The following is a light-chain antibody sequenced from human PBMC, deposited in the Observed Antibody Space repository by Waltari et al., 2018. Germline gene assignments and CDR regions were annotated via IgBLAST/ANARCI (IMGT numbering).Light chain of an antibody. CDR1: QSISNH. J-gene: IGKJ4*01. V-gene: IGKV1-39*01. Sequence: DIQMTQSPSSLSASVGDRVTITCRASQSISNHLNWYQQKPGKAPKFLIYAASSLQTGVPSRFSGSGSGTDFTLTISSLQPEDFATYYCQQGYSSPLTFGGGTKVEIK. CDR3: QQGYSSPLT. CDR2: AAS.